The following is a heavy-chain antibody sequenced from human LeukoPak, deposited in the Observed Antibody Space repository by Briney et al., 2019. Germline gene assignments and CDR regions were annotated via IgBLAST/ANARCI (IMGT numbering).Heavy chain of an antibody. Sequence: SGPTLVKPTQTLTLTCTFSGFSLSTSGVGVGWIRQPPGKALEWLALIYWNDDKRYSPSLKSRLTITKDTSKNQVVLTMTNMDPVDTATYYCAHRRPSTRGNNWFDPWGQGTLVTVSS. J-gene: IGHJ5*02. CDR2: IYWNDDK. D-gene: IGHD6-13*01. CDR1: GFSLSTSGVG. CDR3: AHRRPSTRGNNWFDP. V-gene: IGHV2-5*01.